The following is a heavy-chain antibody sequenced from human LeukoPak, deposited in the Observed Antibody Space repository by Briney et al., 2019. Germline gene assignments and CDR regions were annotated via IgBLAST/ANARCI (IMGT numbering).Heavy chain of an antibody. J-gene: IGHJ5*02. CDR1: GFTFSSYA. CDR2: ITYDGSNK. V-gene: IGHV3-30*04. D-gene: IGHD6-13*01. CDR3: ARDSSTLNWFDP. Sequence: SGGSLRLSCAASGFTFSSYAMHWVRQAPGKGLEWVAVITYDGSNKYYADSAKGRFTISRDNSKNTLYLQMNSLRAEDTAVYYCARDSSTLNWFDPWGQGTLVTVSS.